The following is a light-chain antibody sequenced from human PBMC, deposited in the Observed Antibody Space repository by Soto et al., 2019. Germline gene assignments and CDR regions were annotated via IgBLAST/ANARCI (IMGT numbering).Light chain of an antibody. J-gene: IGKJ1*01. CDR1: QSISHW. CDR2: DAS. V-gene: IGKV1-5*01. CDR3: QQYYSDWT. Sequence: DIQMTQSPATLSASVGDSVTITFRASQSISHWLAWYQQKPGKAPKFLIYDASNLESGVPSRFSGSGSGTEFTLTISSLQPDDFATYYCQQYYSDWTFGQGTKVDIK.